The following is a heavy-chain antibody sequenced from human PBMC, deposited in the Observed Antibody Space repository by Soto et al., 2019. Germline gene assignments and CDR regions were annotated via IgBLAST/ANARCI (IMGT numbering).Heavy chain of an antibody. CDR2: ISAYNGNT. CDR1: GYSFSSSG. V-gene: IGHV1-18*01. CDR3: AIGPKGSLIFFDV. Sequence: ASVRVSCKASGYSFSSSGISSVRQAPGQGLARMAWISAYNGNTNYAQKLQDRVTLTTDTSTSTAYMELTSLRSDDTAVYYCAIGPKGSLIFFDVWGQGSLVTVSS. J-gene: IGHJ4*02.